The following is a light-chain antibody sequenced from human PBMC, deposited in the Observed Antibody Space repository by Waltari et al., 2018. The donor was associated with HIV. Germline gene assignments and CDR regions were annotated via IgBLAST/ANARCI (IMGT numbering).Light chain of an antibody. CDR1: SRDVGGHDY. Sequence: QSALTQPRSVSGSPGQSVTISCTGTSRDVGGHDYVPWYQQRPGKAPQLMIYDVTERPSGVPDRFSGSKSANTASLTISGLQAEDEADYYCCSFAGSNTLVFGGGTELTVL. V-gene: IGLV2-11*01. CDR3: CSFAGSNTLV. CDR2: DVT. J-gene: IGLJ2*01.